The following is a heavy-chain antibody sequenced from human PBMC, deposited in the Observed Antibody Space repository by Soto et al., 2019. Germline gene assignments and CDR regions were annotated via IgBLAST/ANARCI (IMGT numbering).Heavy chain of an antibody. J-gene: IGHJ5*02. CDR1: GGSISSRSYH. CDR3: ARHAYIYCSSATCYWFDP. D-gene: IGHD2-2*01. V-gene: IGHV4-39*01. CDR2: IYYSGST. Sequence: ASETLSLTCTVSGGSISSRSYHWGWIRQPPGKGLEWIGTIYYSGSTYYNPSLKSRVTISIDTSKNQFSLKLTSVTAADTAMYYCARHAYIYCSSATCYWFDPWGQGTLVTVSS.